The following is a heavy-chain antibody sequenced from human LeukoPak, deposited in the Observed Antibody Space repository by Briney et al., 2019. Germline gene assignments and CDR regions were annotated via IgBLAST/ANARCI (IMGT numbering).Heavy chain of an antibody. CDR1: GFTFSSYE. D-gene: IGHD6-13*01. Sequence: GGSLRLSCAASGFTFSSYEMNWVRQAPGKGLEWVSLISGDGGSTYYADSVKGRFTISRDNSKNSLYLQMNSLRTEDTALYYCAKERYSSSWYWFDPWGQGTLVTVSS. CDR2: ISGDGGST. V-gene: IGHV3-43*02. CDR3: AKERYSSSWYWFDP. J-gene: IGHJ5*02.